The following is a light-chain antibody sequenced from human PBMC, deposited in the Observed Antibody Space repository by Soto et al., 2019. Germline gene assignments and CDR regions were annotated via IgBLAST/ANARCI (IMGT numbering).Light chain of an antibody. Sequence: QSALTQPASVSGSPGQSITISCTGTSSDVGGYNYVFWYQQHPGKAPKLMIYEVSNRPSGVSNRFSGSKSGNTASLTISGLQAEDEADYYCSSYTGSSTLYVFGTGTKLTV. CDR2: EVS. V-gene: IGLV2-14*01. CDR3: SSYTGSSTLYV. CDR1: SSDVGGYNY. J-gene: IGLJ1*01.